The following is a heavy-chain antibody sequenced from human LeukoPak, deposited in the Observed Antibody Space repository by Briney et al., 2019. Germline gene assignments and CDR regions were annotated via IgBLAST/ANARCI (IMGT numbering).Heavy chain of an antibody. CDR1: GFTFSSYW. CDR2: IKQDGSEK. Sequence: GGSLRLSCAASGFTFSSYWMSWVRQAPGKGLEWVANIKQDGSEKYYVDSVKGRFTISRDNAKNSLYLQMNSLRAEDTAVCYCARVLGSYYYGSGSYFVYFDYRGQGTLVTVSS. D-gene: IGHD3-10*01. J-gene: IGHJ4*02. V-gene: IGHV3-7*01. CDR3: ARVLGSYYYGSGSYFVYFDY.